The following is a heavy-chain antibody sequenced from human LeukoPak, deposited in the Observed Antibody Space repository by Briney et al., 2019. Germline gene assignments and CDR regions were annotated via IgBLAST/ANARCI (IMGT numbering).Heavy chain of an antibody. CDR3: AKGGGYEAQYYYYYLDV. D-gene: IGHD5-12*01. Sequence: GGSLRLSCAASGFIFSSYGMNWVRQVPGKGLEWISYISNSGSTIIYADSVKGRFTISRDNSKNTLYLQMNSLRAEDTAVYYCAKGGGYEAQYYYYYLDVWGKGTTVTISS. V-gene: IGHV3-48*01. CDR1: GFIFSSYG. J-gene: IGHJ6*03. CDR2: ISNSGSTI.